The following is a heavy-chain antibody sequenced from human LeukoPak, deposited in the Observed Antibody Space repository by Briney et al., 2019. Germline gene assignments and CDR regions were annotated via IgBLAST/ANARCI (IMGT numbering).Heavy chain of an antibody. CDR1: GYTFTSYD. CDR2: MNPNSGNT. CDR3: ARVAGTTDYYYYMDV. V-gene: IGHV1-8*01. J-gene: IGHJ6*03. D-gene: IGHD1-7*01. Sequence: ASVKVSCKASGYTFTSYDISWVRQATGQGLEWMGWMNPNSGNTGYAQRFQGRLTMTSNTSISTAYMDLSSLRSEDTAVYYCARVAGTTDYYYYMDVWGKGTTVTVSS.